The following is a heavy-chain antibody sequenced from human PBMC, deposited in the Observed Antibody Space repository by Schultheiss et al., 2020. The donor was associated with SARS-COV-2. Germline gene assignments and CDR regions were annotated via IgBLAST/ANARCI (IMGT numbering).Heavy chain of an antibody. CDR1: GGSISSYY. V-gene: IGHV4-4*07. J-gene: IGHJ2*01. CDR3: AREVRGYSYGSRYFDL. D-gene: IGHD5-18*01. CDR2: IYTSGST. Sequence: SETLSLTCTVSGGSISSYYWSWIRQPPGKGLEWIGRIYTSGSTNYNPSLKSRVTISVDTSKNQFSLKLSSVTAADTAVYYCAREVRGYSYGSRYFDLWGRGTLVTVSS.